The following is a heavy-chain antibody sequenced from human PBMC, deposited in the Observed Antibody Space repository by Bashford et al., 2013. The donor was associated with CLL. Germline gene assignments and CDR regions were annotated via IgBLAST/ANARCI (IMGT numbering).Heavy chain of an antibody. Sequence: GSLRLSCAASGFTFSTYAMTWVRQAPGKGLEWVSVISGVGDSRGTTDYSESVKGRFTISRDNSKNTLFLQMNSLRAEDTAVYYCARGYYYDSSGYFPIDYWGQGTLVTVSS. D-gene: IGHD3-22*01. CDR1: GFTFSTYA. J-gene: IGHJ4*02. V-gene: IGHV3-23*01. CDR3: ARGYYYDSSGYFPIDY. CDR2: ISGVGDSRGTT.